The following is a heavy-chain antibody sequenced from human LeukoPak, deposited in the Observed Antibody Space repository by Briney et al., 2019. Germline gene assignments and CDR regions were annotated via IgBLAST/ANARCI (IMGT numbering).Heavy chain of an antibody. D-gene: IGHD3-22*01. J-gene: IGHJ3*02. CDR3: ARLEVVGVTPSRAAFDI. V-gene: IGHV5-10-1*01. CDR1: EFSFTSYW. CDR2: IYPSESYN. Sequence: GAYRKISRKGSEFSFTSYWISGVRPMPGKGLEWMGRIYPSESYNNFGPSFQGNATISADKSISTAYLQGSSLNASDTAMYYCARLEVVGVTPSRAAFDIWGQGTMVTVPS.